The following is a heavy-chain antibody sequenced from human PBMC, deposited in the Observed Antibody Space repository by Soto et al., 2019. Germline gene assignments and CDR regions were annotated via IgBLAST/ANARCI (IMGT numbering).Heavy chain of an antibody. V-gene: IGHV4-34*01. CDR1: GGSFSGYY. Sequence: QVQLQQWGAGLLKPSETLSLTCAVYGGSFSGYYWSWIRQPPGKGLEWIGEINHSGSTNYNPSLKTLVTISVDTSKHQFSLKLRSVTAADTAVYYCARGGYPGNYWGQGTMVTVSS. CDR2: INHSGST. CDR3: ARGGYPGNY. D-gene: IGHD5-18*01. J-gene: IGHJ4*02.